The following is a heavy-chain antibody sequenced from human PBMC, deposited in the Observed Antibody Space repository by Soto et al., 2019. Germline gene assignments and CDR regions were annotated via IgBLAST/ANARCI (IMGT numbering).Heavy chain of an antibody. Sequence: VGSLRLSCAASGFTFSSYAMHWVRQAPGKGLEWVAVISYDGSNKYYADSVKGRFTISRDNSKNTLYLQMNSLRAEDTAVYYCARESGYLMDYYYYGMDVWGQGTTVTVSS. CDR1: GFTFSSYA. CDR3: ARESGYLMDYYYYGMDV. J-gene: IGHJ6*02. D-gene: IGHD5-12*01. CDR2: ISYDGSNK. V-gene: IGHV3-30-3*01.